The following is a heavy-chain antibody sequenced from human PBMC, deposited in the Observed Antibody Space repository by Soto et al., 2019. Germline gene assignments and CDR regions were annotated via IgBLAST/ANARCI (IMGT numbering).Heavy chain of an antibody. CDR3: AKNRGTRNAFDF. CDR1: GLTFNREA. J-gene: IGHJ4*02. V-gene: IGHV3-23*01. D-gene: IGHD3-10*01. Sequence: TGGSLRLSCAASGLTFNREAMNWVRQAPGKGLEWVSSIGGTGRSTYYADSVKGRFTISRDNSKNTLFLQMNSLRAEDTAIYYCAKNRGTRNAFDFWGQGTRVTVSS. CDR2: IGGTGRST.